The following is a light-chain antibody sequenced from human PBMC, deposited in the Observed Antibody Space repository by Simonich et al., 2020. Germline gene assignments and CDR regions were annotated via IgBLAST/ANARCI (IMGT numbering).Light chain of an antibody. CDR3: SSYTSSSTWV. CDR2: DFS. J-gene: IGLJ3*02. Sequence: QSALTQAASVSGSPGQSITISCTGTSSDVGGYNYVSWYQQHPGKAPKLMIYDFSKRPSGVANRFSGSNSGNTASLTISGLQAEDEADYYCSSYTSSSTWVFGGGTKLTVL. V-gene: IGLV2-14*01. CDR1: SSDVGGYNY.